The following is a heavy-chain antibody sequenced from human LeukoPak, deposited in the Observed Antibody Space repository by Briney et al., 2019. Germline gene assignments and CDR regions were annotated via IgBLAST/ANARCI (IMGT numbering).Heavy chain of an antibody. V-gene: IGHV3-23*01. Sequence: GGSLRLSCAVSGFTFSNYNMNWVRQAPGKGLEWVSAISGSGGSTYYADSVKGRFTISRDNSKNTLYLQMNSLRAEDTAVYYCAKGGDSSGRAIDYWGQGTLVTVSS. CDR3: AKGGDSSGRAIDY. CDR2: ISGSGGST. D-gene: IGHD3-22*01. J-gene: IGHJ4*02. CDR1: GFTFSNYN.